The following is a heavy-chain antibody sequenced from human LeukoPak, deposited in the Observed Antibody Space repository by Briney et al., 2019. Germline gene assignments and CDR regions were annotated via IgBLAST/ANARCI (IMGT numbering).Heavy chain of an antibody. CDR3: ARGGLRAGTGGLDP. Sequence: ASVKVSCKASGYTFIDYDINWVRQATGQGLEWMGWMNSKSGDTGYAQKFQGRVTMTRKTSISTAYMELSSLRPEDTAVYYCARGGLRAGTGGLDPWGQGTLVILSS. J-gene: IGHJ5*02. CDR2: MNSKSGDT. CDR1: GYTFIDYD. V-gene: IGHV1-8*01. D-gene: IGHD1-1*01.